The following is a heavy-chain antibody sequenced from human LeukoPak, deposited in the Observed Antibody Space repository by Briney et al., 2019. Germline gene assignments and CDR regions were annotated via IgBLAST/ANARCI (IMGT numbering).Heavy chain of an antibody. D-gene: IGHD1-1*01. V-gene: IGHV3-30-3*01. Sequence: GGSLRLSCAASGFTFSTYAMHWVRQAPGKGLEWVAVISYDGSNKYYADSVKGRFTISRDNSKNTLYLQMNSLKTEDTAVYYCARGFGATGTTGDYWGQGTLVTVSS. CDR2: ISYDGSNK. CDR3: ARGFGATGTTGDY. CDR1: GFTFSTYA. J-gene: IGHJ4*02.